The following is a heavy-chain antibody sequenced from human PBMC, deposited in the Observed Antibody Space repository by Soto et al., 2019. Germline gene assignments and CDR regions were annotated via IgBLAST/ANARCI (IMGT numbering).Heavy chain of an antibody. CDR1: GGSISSGGYY. Sequence: KTSETLSLTCTVSGGSISSGGYYWSWIRQHPGKGLEWIGYIYCSGSTYYNPSLKSRVTISVDTSKNQFSLKLSSVTAADTAVYYCASARLGSGYYTQTPYFDYWGQGTLVTVSS. CDR3: ASARLGSGYYTQTPYFDY. CDR2: IYCSGST. J-gene: IGHJ4*02. D-gene: IGHD3-22*01. V-gene: IGHV4-31*03.